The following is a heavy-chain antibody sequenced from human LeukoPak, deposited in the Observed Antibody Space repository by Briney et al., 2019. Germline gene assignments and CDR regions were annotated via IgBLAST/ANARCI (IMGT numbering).Heavy chain of an antibody. D-gene: IGHD4-23*01. CDR3: ARAAYGGNFNFDY. CDR1: GGSISSSSYY. CDR2: IYTSGST. Sequence: SETLSLTCTVSGGSISSSSYYWGWIRQPPGKGLEWIGRIYTSGSTNYNPSLKSRVTISVDTSKNQFSLKLSSVTAADTAVYYCARAAYGGNFNFDYWGQGTLVTVSS. V-gene: IGHV4-39*07. J-gene: IGHJ4*02.